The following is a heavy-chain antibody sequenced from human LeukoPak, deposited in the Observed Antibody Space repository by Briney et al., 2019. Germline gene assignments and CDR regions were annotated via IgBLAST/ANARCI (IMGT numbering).Heavy chain of an antibody. CDR1: GGSLSSVDYY. D-gene: IGHD2-15*01. V-gene: IGHV4-30-4*08. CDR3: AREAGGYVDS. CDR2: ISYSGST. Sequence: SETLSLTCTVFGGSLSSVDYYWSWIRQPPGKGVEWIGYISYSGSTYYNPSLESRVTISVGMSKNQLSLKLCSVTAAAVSVYYCAREAGGYVDSGAKGPPVTVSS. J-gene: IGHJ4*02.